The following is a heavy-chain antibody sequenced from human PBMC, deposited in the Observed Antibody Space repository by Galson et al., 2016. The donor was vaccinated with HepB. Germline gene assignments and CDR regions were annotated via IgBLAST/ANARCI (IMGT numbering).Heavy chain of an antibody. J-gene: IGHJ6*03. CDR3: TRVYYDFWSGYSRYMDV. V-gene: IGHV3-49*03. Sequence: SLRLSCATSGFTFGDYAMSWFRQAPGKGLEWVGFIRSNAYGVTTEYAASVKGRFTISRDDSKSIAYLQMNSLKTEDTAVYYCTRVYYDFWSGYSRYMDVWGKGTTVTVSS. D-gene: IGHD3-3*01. CDR1: GFTFGDYA. CDR2: IRSNAYGVTT.